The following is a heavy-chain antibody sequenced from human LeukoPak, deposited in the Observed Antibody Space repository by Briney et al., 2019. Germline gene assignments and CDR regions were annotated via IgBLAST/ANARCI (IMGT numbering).Heavy chain of an antibody. CDR2: ISSSSTTT. D-gene: IGHD5-12*01. Sequence: AGGSLRLSCAASGFTFSGYSMNWVRQAPGKGLEWVSYISSSSTTTYYTDPVKGRFTISRDNAKKSLFLQMNSLRAEDTAVYYCARGGSRSSAYNLDYWGQGILVTVSS. J-gene: IGHJ4*02. CDR3: ARGGSRSSAYNLDY. CDR1: GFTFSGYS. V-gene: IGHV3-48*01.